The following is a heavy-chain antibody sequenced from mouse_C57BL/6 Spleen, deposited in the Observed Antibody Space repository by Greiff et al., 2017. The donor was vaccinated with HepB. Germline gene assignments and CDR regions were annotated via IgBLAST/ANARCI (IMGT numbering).Heavy chain of an antibody. D-gene: IGHD2-3*01. V-gene: IGHV1-52*01. J-gene: IGHJ3*01. CDR3: ARRGRDGYPFAY. Sequence: QVQLQQPGAELVRPGSSVKLSCKASGYTFTSYWMHWVKQRPIQGLEWIGNIDPSDSETHYNQKFKDKATLTVDKSSSTAYMQLSSLTSEDSAVYYCARRGRDGYPFAYWGQGTLVTVSA. CDR1: GYTFTSYW. CDR2: IDPSDSET.